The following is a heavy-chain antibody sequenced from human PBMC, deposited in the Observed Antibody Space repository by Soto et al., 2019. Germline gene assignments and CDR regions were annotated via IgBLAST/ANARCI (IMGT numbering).Heavy chain of an antibody. CDR1: GGTFSSYA. D-gene: IGHD6-13*01. V-gene: IGHV1-69*13. J-gene: IGHJ6*02. Sequence: ASVKVSCKASGGTFSSYAISWVRQAPGQGLEWMGGIIPIFGTANYAQKFQGRVTITADESTSTAYMELSSLRSEDTAVYYCARSIGIAVAGTDSDYYYGMDVWGQGTTVTVSS. CDR2: IIPIFGTA. CDR3: ARSIGIAVAGTDSDYYYGMDV.